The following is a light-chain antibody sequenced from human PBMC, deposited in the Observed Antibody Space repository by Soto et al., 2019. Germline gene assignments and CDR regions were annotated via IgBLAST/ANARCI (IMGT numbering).Light chain of an antibody. J-gene: IGKJ1*01. CDR2: KAS. Sequence: DIQLTQSPSTLSASVGDRVTLTCLASQSDSTWLAWYQQKPGKAPKLLIYKASSLESGVPSRFSGSGSGTEFTLTISSLQPDDFATYYCQQYNSYSQTFGQGTKVDTK. CDR1: QSDSTW. V-gene: IGKV1-5*03. CDR3: QQYNSYSQT.